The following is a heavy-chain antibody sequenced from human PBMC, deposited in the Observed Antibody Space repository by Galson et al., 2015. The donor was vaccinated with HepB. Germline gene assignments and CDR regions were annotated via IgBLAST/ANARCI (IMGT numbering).Heavy chain of an antibody. CDR1: GFTFDDYA. J-gene: IGHJ3*01. D-gene: IGHD2-21*01. V-gene: IGHV3-9*01. CDR3: ATLRAYPT. Sequence: SLRLSCAASGFTFDDYAMHWVRQAPGKGLEWVSGISWNSGSIGYADSVKGRFTISRDNAKNSLYLQMNSLRAEDTALYYCATLRAYPTWGQGTMVTVSS. CDR2: ISWNSGSI.